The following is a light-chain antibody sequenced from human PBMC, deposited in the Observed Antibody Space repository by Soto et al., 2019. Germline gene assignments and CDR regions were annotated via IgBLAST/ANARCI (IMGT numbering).Light chain of an antibody. CDR3: QQYNDWPRT. V-gene: IGKV3-15*01. CDR1: QSVNSN. Sequence: EIMMTQSPATLSVSPGERATLSCRASQSVNSNLAWYQQKPGQAPRILIYGASTRATAIPARFSGSGSGTEFTLTISSLQSEDFAVYYCQQYNDWPRTFGGGTKVDTK. J-gene: IGKJ4*01. CDR2: GAS.